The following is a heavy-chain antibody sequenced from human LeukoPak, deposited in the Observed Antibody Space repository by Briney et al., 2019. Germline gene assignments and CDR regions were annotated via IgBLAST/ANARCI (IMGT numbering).Heavy chain of an antibody. CDR2: ISWNSGDI. V-gene: IGHV3-9*01. CDR3: AKSRYYDILTGQTYYFDY. D-gene: IGHD3-9*01. CDR1: GFTFSSYG. J-gene: IGHJ4*02. Sequence: GGSLRLSCAASGFTFSSYGMSWVRQAPGKGLDWVSGISWNSGDIVYADSVKGRFTISRDNAENSLYLQMNSLTSEDTALYYCAKSRYYDILTGQTYYFDYWGQGTLVTVSS.